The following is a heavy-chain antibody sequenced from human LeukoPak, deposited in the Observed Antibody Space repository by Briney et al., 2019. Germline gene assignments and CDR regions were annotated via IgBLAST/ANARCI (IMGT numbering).Heavy chain of an antibody. CDR1: GFAFSFYA. V-gene: IGHV3-23*01. J-gene: IGHJ5*01. CDR2: INANSGTT. CDR3: AKPVSGGLAVTADWFHP. D-gene: IGHD6-19*01. Sequence: GGSLGLLCAASGFAFSFYAMSWLRQPPGKGLEWVSTINANSGTTSYAASVRGRFTISRDNSKNTLYLQVNTLRADDTATYYCAKPVSGGLAVTADWFHPWGQGTLVTVSS.